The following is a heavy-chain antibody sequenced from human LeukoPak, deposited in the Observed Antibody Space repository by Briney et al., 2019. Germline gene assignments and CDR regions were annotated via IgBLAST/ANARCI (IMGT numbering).Heavy chain of an antibody. Sequence: GGSLRLSCAASGFTFSSYSMNWVRQAPGKGLEWVSYISSSSSTIYYADSVKGRFTISRDNAKNSLYLQMNSLRDEDTAVYYCARIHYDSSGYLPNYYGMDVWGQGTTVTVSS. CDR3: ARIHYDSSGYLPNYYGMDV. CDR1: GFTFSSYS. J-gene: IGHJ6*02. CDR2: ISSSSSTI. D-gene: IGHD3-22*01. V-gene: IGHV3-48*02.